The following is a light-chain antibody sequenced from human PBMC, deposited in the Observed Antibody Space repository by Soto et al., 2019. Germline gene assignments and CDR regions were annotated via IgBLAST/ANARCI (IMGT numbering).Light chain of an antibody. J-gene: IGLJ1*01. CDR2: DVT. Sequence: QSALTQPASVSGSPGQSITISCTGTSSDIGGYNYVSWYQQHPGKAPKVIIFDVTKRPSGVSNRFSGSKSGNTASLTISGLQAEDEADYYCGSYTSISTGVFGTGTKVTVL. CDR1: SSDIGGYNY. CDR3: GSYTSISTGV. V-gene: IGLV2-14*03.